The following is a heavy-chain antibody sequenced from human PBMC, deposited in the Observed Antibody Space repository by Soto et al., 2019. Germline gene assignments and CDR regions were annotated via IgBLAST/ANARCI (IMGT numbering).Heavy chain of an antibody. CDR2: MNPNSGHT. V-gene: IGHV1-8*01. Sequence: QVQLVQSGAEVKKPGASVKVSCKASGYTFTNYDINWVRQATGQGLEWMGWMNPNSGHTGSAQRFQGRVTMTRNTSISTAYMELSSLRSENTAVYYCARMDYYGSGRPNGFDPWGQGTLVTVSS. D-gene: IGHD3-10*01. J-gene: IGHJ5*02. CDR1: GYTFTNYD. CDR3: ARMDYYGSGRPNGFDP.